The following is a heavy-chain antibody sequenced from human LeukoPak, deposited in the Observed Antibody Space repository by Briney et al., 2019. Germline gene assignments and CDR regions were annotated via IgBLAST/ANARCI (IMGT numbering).Heavy chain of an antibody. CDR2: INWNGGST. V-gene: IGHV3-20*04. CDR1: GFTFDDYG. D-gene: IGHD3-10*01. CDR3: ARDPTMVRGVSYMDV. J-gene: IGHJ6*03. Sequence: GGSLRLSCAASGFTFDDYGMSWVRQAPGKGLEWVSGINWNGGSTGYADSVKGRFTISRDNAKNSLYLQMNSLRAEDTALYYCARDPTMVRGVSYMDVWGKGTTVTVSS.